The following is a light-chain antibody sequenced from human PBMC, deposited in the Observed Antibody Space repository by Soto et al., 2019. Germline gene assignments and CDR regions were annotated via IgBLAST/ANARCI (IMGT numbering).Light chain of an antibody. CDR2: EVS. J-gene: IGLJ2*01. V-gene: IGLV2-8*01. CDR3: SSYAGSNTV. Sequence: QSVLTQPPSASGSPGQSVTISCTGTSSDVGGYNYVSWYQQHPGKAPKLMIYEVSKRPSGVPDRFSDSKSGNTASLTVSGLQAEDEADYYCSSYAGSNTVFGGGTQLTVL. CDR1: SSDVGGYNY.